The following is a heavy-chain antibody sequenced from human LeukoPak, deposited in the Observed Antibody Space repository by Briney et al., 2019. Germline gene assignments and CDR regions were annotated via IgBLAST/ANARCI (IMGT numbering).Heavy chain of an antibody. CDR3: AKDGPKFSYGTGGGSY. D-gene: IGHD5-18*01. Sequence: GGSLRLSCAASGFTFSSYGMHWVRQAPGKGLEWVAFIRYDGSNKYYADSVKGRFTISRDNSKNTLYLQMNSLRAEDTAGYYCAKDGPKFSYGTGGGSYWGQGTLVTVSS. CDR1: GFTFSSYG. J-gene: IGHJ4*02. V-gene: IGHV3-30*02. CDR2: IRYDGSNK.